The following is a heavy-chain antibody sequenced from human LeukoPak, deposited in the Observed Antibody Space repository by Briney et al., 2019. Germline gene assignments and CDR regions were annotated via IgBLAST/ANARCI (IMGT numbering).Heavy chain of an antibody. CDR3: ARDFGSSGFSFDY. CDR2: ISWNSGSI. CDR1: GFTFDDYA. Sequence: GGSLRLSCAASGFTFDDYAMHWVRQAPGKGLEWVSGISWNSGSIGYADSVKGRFTISRDNSKNTLYLQMNSLRAEDTAVYYCARDFGSSGFSFDYWGQGTLVTVSS. V-gene: IGHV3-9*01. J-gene: IGHJ4*02. D-gene: IGHD3-22*01.